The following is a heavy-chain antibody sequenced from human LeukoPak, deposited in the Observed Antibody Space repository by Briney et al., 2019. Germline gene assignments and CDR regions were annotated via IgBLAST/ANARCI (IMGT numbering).Heavy chain of an antibody. CDR1: GGTFSSYT. J-gene: IGHJ4*02. CDR3: ATDLFWNGVPPQVDY. V-gene: IGHV1-69*04. CDR2: IIPILGIA. D-gene: IGHD1-1*01. Sequence: GASVKVSCKASGGTFSSYTVSWVRQAPGQGLEWMGRIIPILGIAIYAQKFQGRVTMTEDTSTDTAYMELSSLRSEDTAVHYCATDLFWNGVPPQVDYWGQGTLVTVSS.